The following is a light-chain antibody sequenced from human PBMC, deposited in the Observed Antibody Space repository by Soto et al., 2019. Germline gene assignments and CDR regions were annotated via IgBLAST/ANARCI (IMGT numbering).Light chain of an antibody. Sequence: QSVLTQPASVSGSPGQSITITCTVTSSDVGGYDYVSWYQLHPGKAPKLMVFEVNNRPSGVSCRFSGSKSGNTASLTISGLQAEDEADYFCSSYSISTAYLFGTGTKVTVL. CDR2: EVN. CDR3: SSYSISTAYL. J-gene: IGLJ1*01. V-gene: IGLV2-14*01. CDR1: SSDVGGYDY.